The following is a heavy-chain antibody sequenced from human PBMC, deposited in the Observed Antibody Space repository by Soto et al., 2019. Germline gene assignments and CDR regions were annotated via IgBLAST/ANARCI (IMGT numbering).Heavy chain of an antibody. J-gene: IGHJ5*02. CDR1: GGSISSSSYY. D-gene: IGHD6-13*01. CDR2: IYYSGST. CDR3: ARHQGQQLPGWLDP. Sequence: PSETLSLTCTVSGGSISSSSYYWGWIRQPPGKGLEWIGSIYYSGSTYYNPSLKSRVTISVDTSKNQFSLKLSSVTAADTAVYYCARHQGQQLPGWLDPWGQGTLVTVYS. V-gene: IGHV4-39*01.